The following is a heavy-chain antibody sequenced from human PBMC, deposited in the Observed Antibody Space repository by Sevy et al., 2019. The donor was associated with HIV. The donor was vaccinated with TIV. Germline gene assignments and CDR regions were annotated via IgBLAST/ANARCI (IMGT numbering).Heavy chain of an antibody. Sequence: GGSLRLSCTASGFTFGDYAMSWFRQAPGKGPEWVGFIRSKAYGGTTEYAASVKGRFTISRDDSKSIAYLQMNSLKTEDTAVYYCTRDVGSSGWSGFDPWGQGTLVTVSS. CDR3: TRDVGSSGWSGFDP. V-gene: IGHV3-49*03. D-gene: IGHD6-19*01. CDR2: IRSKAYGGTT. CDR1: GFTFGDYA. J-gene: IGHJ5*02.